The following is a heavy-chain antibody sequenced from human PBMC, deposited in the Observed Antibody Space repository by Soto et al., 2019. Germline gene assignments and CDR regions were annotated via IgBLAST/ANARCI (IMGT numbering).Heavy chain of an antibody. V-gene: IGHV3-21*01. J-gene: IGHJ5*02. CDR1: GFTFSSYS. D-gene: IGHD1-1*01. CDR2: ISSSSSYV. Sequence: EVQLVESGGGLVKPGGSLRLSCAASGFTFSSYSMNWVRQAPGKGLEWVSSISSSSSYVYYADSVKGRFTISRDNAKKTLSLQMISLRAEDTAVYYCARELQRRGGWFDPGGQGTLVTVSS. CDR3: ARELQRRGGWFDP.